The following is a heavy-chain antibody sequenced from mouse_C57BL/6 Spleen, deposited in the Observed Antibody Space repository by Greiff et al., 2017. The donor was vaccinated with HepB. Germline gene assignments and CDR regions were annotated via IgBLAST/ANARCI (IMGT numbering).Heavy chain of an antibody. CDR3: ARSLLPYWYFDV. D-gene: IGHD2-10*01. V-gene: IGHV2-2*01. J-gene: IGHJ1*03. CDR2: IWSGGST. Sequence: VQLQQSGPGLVQPSQSLSITCTVSGFSLTSYGVHWVRQSPGKGLEWLGVIWSGGSTDYNAAFISRLSISKDNSKSQVFFKMNSLQADDTAIYYCARSLLPYWYFDVWGTGTTVTVSS. CDR1: GFSLTSYG.